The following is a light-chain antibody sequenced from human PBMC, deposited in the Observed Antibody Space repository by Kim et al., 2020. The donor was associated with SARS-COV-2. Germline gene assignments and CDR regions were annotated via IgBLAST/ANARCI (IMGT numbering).Light chain of an antibody. CDR2: YDT. Sequence: SYELTQPPSVSVAPGMTARITCGGNDIGSKSLHWYQQKPGRAPVLVIFYDTDRPSGIPERFSGSNSGNTATLTISRVEAGDEADYYCQVWDSSSDHPVFGGGTKLTVL. CDR1: DIGSKS. J-gene: IGLJ2*01. V-gene: IGLV3-21*01. CDR3: QVWDSSSDHPV.